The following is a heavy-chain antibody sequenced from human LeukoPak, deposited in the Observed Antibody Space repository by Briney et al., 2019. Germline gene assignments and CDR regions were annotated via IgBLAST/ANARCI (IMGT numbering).Heavy chain of an antibody. CDR3: ARFAPYDSSGAIDY. D-gene: IGHD3-22*01. CDR2: IYYSGST. Sequence: SSETLSLTCTVSGGSISSSSYYWGWIRQPPGKGLEWIGSIYYSGSTYYNPSLMSRVTISVDTSKNQFSLKLSSVTAADTAVYYCARFAPYDSSGAIDYWGQGTLVTVSS. CDR1: GGSISSSSYY. J-gene: IGHJ4*02. V-gene: IGHV4-39*01.